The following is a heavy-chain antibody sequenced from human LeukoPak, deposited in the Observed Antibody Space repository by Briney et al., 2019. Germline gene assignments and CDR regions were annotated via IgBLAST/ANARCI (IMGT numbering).Heavy chain of an antibody. CDR2: INWNGGST. J-gene: IGHJ4*02. V-gene: IGHV3-20*04. CDR3: ARVSYNYYGSGSYYNGPGDY. D-gene: IGHD3-10*01. Sequence: GGSLRLSCAASGFTFDDYGMSWVRQAPGKGLEWVSGINWNGGSTGYADSVKGRFTISRDNAKNSLYLQMNSLRAEDTALYSCARVSYNYYGSGSYYNGPGDYWGQGTLVTVSS. CDR1: GFTFDDYG.